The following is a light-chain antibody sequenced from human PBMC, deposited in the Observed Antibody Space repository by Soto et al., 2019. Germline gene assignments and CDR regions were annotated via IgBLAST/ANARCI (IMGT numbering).Light chain of an antibody. CDR3: QQRSNWPPLT. CDR1: QSVRSRY. CDR2: DAS. Sequence: ETVLTQSPGTLSLSPGERATLSCSASQSVRSRYLAWYQQKPGQAPRLLIYDASNRATGIPARFSGSGSGTDFTLTISSLEPDDFAVYYCQQRSNWPPLTFGGGSKVDIK. J-gene: IGKJ4*01. V-gene: IGKV3-11*01.